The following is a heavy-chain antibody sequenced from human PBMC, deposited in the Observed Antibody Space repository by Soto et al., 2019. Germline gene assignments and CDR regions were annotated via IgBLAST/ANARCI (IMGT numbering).Heavy chain of an antibody. J-gene: IGHJ6*02. D-gene: IGHD2-15*01. Sequence: EVQLVESGGGLVQPGGSLRLSCSASGFSISNAWMNWVRQAPGKGLEWVGRSKRKIEGETTNYAAPVNGRFTVSRDDSKNMLYLQMNSLPADDTALYYCTTGSVEGVWGQGTTVTVSS. CDR1: GFSISNAW. CDR3: TTGSVEGV. CDR2: SKRKIEGETT. V-gene: IGHV3-15*07.